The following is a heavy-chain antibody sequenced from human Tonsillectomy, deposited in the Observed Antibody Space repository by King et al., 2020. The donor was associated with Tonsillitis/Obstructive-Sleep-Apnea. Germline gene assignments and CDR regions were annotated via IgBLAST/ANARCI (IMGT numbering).Heavy chain of an antibody. Sequence: QLQESGPGLVKPSETLSLSCSVSGDSMNNYYWSWVRQSPGGGLEWIAYIYYTGSSNYNPSLKVRVTISVDSSKNQFSLELSSVTAADTAVYFCAGVPSIRDCSSSSYSFDYWGQGALVTVSS. D-gene: IGHD2-2*01. V-gene: IGHV4-59*01. J-gene: IGHJ4*02. CDR1: GDSMNNYY. CDR2: IYYTGSS. CDR3: AGVPSIRDCSSSSYSFDY.